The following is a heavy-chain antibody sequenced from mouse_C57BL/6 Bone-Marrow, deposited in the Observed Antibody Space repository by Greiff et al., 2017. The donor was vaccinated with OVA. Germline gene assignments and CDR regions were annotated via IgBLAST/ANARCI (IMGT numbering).Heavy chain of an antibody. D-gene: IGHD2-3*01. CDR1: GYTFTSYW. Sequence: VQRVESGAELAKPGASVKLSCKASGYTFTSYWMHWVKQRPGQGLEWIGYINPSSGYTKYNQKFKDKATLTADKSSSTAYKQLSSLKYEDSAVYYCARSGWVPPYLDYWGQGTTLTVSS. J-gene: IGHJ2*01. CDR2: INPSSGYT. V-gene: IGHV1-7*01. CDR3: ARSGWVPPYLDY.